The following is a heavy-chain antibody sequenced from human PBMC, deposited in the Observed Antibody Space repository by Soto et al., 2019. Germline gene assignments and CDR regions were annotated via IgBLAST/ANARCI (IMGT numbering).Heavy chain of an antibody. CDR3: ARGKREGYSSSSGLDY. J-gene: IGHJ4*02. CDR1: GGSFSGYY. Sequence: SETLSLTCAVYGGSFSGYYWSWIRQPPGKGLEWIGEINHSGSTNYNPSLKSRVTISVDTSKNQFSLKLSSVTAADTAVYYCARGKREGYSSSSGLDYWGQGTLVTVSS. D-gene: IGHD6-6*01. V-gene: IGHV4-34*01. CDR2: INHSGST.